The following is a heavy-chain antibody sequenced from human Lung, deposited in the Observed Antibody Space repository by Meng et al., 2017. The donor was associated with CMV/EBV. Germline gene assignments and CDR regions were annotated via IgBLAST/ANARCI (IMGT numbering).Heavy chain of an antibody. CDR1: AFTASSNY. CDR2: IYSGGIT. J-gene: IGHJ6*02. V-gene: IGHV3-53*01. Sequence: GGSLRLSCAASAFTASSNYMSWVRQAPGKGLEWVSLIYSGGITYYAGSVKGRFTISRDNSKNTLYLQMNSLRAEDTAVYYCARGGGGGGLLYCYYGMDVWGQGTTVTVSS. D-gene: IGHD2-21*01. CDR3: ARGGGGGGLLYCYYGMDV.